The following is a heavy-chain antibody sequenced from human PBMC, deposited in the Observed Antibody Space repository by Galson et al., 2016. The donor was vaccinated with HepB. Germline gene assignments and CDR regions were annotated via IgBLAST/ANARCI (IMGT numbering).Heavy chain of an antibody. V-gene: IGHV4-4*02. CDR2: IYHSGNT. CDR1: GDSISSRNW. CDR3: ARRERGWLSYGMDV. Sequence: SETLSLTCAVSGDSISSRNWWTWVRQPPGKGLEWIGEIYHSGNTNYNPFLKSRVTISVDKSKNQFSLKLSSMTAADTAVYYCARRERGWLSYGMDVRGQGTTVTVSS. J-gene: IGHJ6*02. D-gene: IGHD6-19*01.